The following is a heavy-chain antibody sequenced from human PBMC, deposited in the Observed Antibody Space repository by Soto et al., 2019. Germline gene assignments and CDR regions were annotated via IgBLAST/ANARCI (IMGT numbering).Heavy chain of an antibody. D-gene: IGHD3-3*01. CDR1: GFTFSSYS. CDR3: ARGVMGYDFWSGYYEVDY. V-gene: IGHV3-21*01. J-gene: IGHJ4*02. CDR2: ISSSSSYI. Sequence: VQLVESGGGLVKPGGSLRLSCAASGFTFSSYSMNWVRQAPGKGLEWVSSISSSSSYIYYADSVKGRFTISRDNAKNSLYLQMNSLRAEDTAVYYCARGVMGYDFWSGYYEVDYWGQGTLVTVSS.